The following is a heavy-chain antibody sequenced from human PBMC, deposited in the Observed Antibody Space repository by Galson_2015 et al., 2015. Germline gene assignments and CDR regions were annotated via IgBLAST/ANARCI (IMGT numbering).Heavy chain of an antibody. CDR2: ISGSGGST. Sequence: SLRLSCAASGFTFSSYAMSWVRQAPGKGLEWVSAISGSGGSTYYADSVKGRFTISRDNSKNTLYLQMNSLRAEDTAVYYCAKDKGYSSGWYGRWGQGTLVTVAS. CDR3: AKDKGYSSGWYGR. CDR1: GFTFSSYA. V-gene: IGHV3-23*01. D-gene: IGHD6-19*01. J-gene: IGHJ4*02.